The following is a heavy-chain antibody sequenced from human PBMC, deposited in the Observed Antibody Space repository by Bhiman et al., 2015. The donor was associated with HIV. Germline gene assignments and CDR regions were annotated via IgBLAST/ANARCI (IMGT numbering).Heavy chain of an antibody. V-gene: IGHV3-9*01. CDR3: AKDMSYDSSGPYVDY. CDR1: GFTFDDYA. CDR2: ISWNSGSI. D-gene: IGHD3-22*01. J-gene: IGHJ4*02. Sequence: EVQLVESGGGLVQPGRSLRLSCAASGFTFDDYAMHWVRQAPGKGLEWVSGISWNSGSIGYADSVKGRFTISRDNAKNSLYLQMNSLRAEDTALYYCAKDMSYDSSGPYVDYWGQGTLVTVSS.